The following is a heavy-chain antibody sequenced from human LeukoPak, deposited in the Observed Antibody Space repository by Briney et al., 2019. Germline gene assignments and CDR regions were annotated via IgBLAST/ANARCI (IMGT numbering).Heavy chain of an antibody. D-gene: IGHD3-22*01. Sequence: ASVKVSCTASGYTFTSYDINWVRQATGQGLEWMGWMNPNSGNTGYAQKFQGRVTMTRNTSISTAYMELSSLRSEDTAVYYCARSRYYYDSSGYYIRYYYYGMDVWGQGTTVTVSS. CDR1: GYTFTSYD. CDR2: MNPNSGNT. V-gene: IGHV1-8*01. J-gene: IGHJ6*02. CDR3: ARSRYYYDSSGYYIRYYYYGMDV.